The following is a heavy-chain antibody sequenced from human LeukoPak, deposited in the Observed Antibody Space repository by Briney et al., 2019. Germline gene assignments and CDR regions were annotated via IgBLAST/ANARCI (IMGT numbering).Heavy chain of an antibody. CDR2: IYYSGSI. CDR1: GGSTTSSY. D-gene: IGHD2-2*01. V-gene: IGHV4-59*08. CDR3: ARHVRGLERQLLWTSRGGTSAPVPMYYFDY. J-gene: IGHJ4*02. Sequence: SETLSLTCTVSGGSTTSSYWSWIRQPPGRGLEWIGYIYYSGSINYNPSLESRVTISLDTSKNQFSLKLSSVTAADTAVYYCARHVRGLERQLLWTSRGGTSAPVPMYYFDYWGQGTLVTVSS.